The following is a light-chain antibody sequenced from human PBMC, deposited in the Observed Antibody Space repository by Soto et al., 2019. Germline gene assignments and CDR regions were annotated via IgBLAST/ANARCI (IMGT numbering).Light chain of an antibody. Sequence: EIVLTQSPGTLSLSPGERATLACGASQSVRSSYLAWYQQKPGQAPRLLIYGASTRATGIPDRFSGSGSGTDFTLTISRPEPEDFAVYYCQQYGSSPRFTFGPGTKVDIK. CDR3: QQYGSSPRFT. J-gene: IGKJ3*01. V-gene: IGKV3-20*01. CDR1: QSVRSSY. CDR2: GAS.